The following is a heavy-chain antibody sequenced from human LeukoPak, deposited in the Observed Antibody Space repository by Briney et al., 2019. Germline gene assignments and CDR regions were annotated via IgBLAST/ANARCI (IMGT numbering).Heavy chain of an antibody. D-gene: IGHD2-2*01. CDR3: ATDLHCSSTSCYDTPFDY. Sequence: ASVKVSCKASGYTFTGYYMHWVRQAPGQGREWMGWINPNSGGTNYAQKFQGRVTMTRDTSISTAYMELSRLRSDDTAVYYCATDLHCSSTSCYDTPFDYWGQGTLVTVSS. CDR1: GYTFTGYY. V-gene: IGHV1-2*02. CDR2: INPNSGGT. J-gene: IGHJ4*02.